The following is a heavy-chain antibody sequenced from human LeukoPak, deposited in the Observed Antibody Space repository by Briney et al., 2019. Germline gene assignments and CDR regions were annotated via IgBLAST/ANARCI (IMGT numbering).Heavy chain of an antibody. CDR3: VRVPWYMIEVYFDY. J-gene: IGHJ4*02. V-gene: IGHV4-39*07. CDR2: IYYSGST. D-gene: IGHD3-22*01. CDR1: GGSLISSSYY. Sequence: SETLSLTCSVFGGSLISSSYYWGWIRQPPGKGLGWIWSIYYSGSTYYNPSLKSRVTISVDTSKNQFSLKLSSVTGADTAVYYCVRVPWYMIEVYFDYWGQGTLVTVSS.